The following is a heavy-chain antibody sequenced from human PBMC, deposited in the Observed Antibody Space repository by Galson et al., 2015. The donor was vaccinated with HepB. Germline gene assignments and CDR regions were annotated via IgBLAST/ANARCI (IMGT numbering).Heavy chain of an antibody. J-gene: IGHJ5*02. Sequence: LRLSCAASGFTFGYYAIHWVRQAPGKGLEYVSAINSDGGSTYYADSVKGRFTIPRDNSKNTLYLQMNSLRAEDTAVYYCAREFSSGWYLWGQGTLVTVSS. CDR2: INSDGGST. CDR3: AREFSSGWYL. CDR1: GFTFGYYA. V-gene: IGHV3-64*04. D-gene: IGHD6-19*01.